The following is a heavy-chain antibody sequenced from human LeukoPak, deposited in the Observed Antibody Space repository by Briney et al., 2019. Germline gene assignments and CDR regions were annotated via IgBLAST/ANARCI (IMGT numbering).Heavy chain of an antibody. CDR2: INPNSGGT. CDR3: AKDLNYFDFDY. CDR1: GYTFTGYY. V-gene: IGHV1-2*02. D-gene: IGHD2/OR15-2a*01. J-gene: IGHJ4*02. Sequence: GASVKVSCTASGYTFTGYYMHWVRQAPGQGLEWMGWINPNSGGTNYAQKFQGRDTMTRDTSISTAYMELSRLRSDDTAVYYCAKDLNYFDFDYWGQGTLVTVSS.